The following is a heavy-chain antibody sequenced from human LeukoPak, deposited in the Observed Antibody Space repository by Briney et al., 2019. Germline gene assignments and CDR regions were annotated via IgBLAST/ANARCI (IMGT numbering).Heavy chain of an antibody. CDR2: INTNTGNP. D-gene: IGHD1-26*01. CDR1: GYTFTSYA. CDR3: ARAVPSGSHKVDYYYGMDV. V-gene: IGHV7-4-1*02. J-gene: IGHJ6*02. Sequence: GASVKVSCKASGYTFTSYAMNWVRQAPGQGLEWMGWINTNTGNPTYAQGFTGRFVFSLDTSVSTAYLQISSLKAEDTAVYYCARAVPSGSHKVDYYYGMDVWGQGTTVTVSS.